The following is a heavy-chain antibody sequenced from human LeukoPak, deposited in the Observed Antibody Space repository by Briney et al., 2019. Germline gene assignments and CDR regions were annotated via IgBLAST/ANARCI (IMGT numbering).Heavy chain of an antibody. D-gene: IGHD5-18*01. J-gene: IGHJ5*02. CDR3: ARARVDTAMVTTVTTNNWFDP. Sequence: SETLSLTCTVSGGSVSSVSYYWSWIRQPPGKGLEWIGYISYSGSTNYNPSLESRVTISVDTSKNQFSLKLSSVTAADTAVYYCARARVDTAMVTTVTTNNWFDPWGQGTLVTVSS. V-gene: IGHV4-61*01. CDR2: ISYSGST. CDR1: GGSVSSVSYY.